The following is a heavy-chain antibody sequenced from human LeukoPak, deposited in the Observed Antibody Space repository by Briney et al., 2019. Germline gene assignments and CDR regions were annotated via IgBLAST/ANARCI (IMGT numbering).Heavy chain of an antibody. V-gene: IGHV4-59*11. CDR3: AREGQDTNGYFNWFDT. J-gene: IGHJ5*02. CDR1: GGSITTHY. CDR2: ISYSGNT. Sequence: SSETLSLTCTVSGGSITTHYWSRIRQAPGKALDWIGYISYSGNTYYNPFLKSRVTISRDMSKNQFSLKLTSVTAADTAVYYCAREGQDTNGYFNWFDTWGQGTLVTVSS. D-gene: IGHD2-8*01.